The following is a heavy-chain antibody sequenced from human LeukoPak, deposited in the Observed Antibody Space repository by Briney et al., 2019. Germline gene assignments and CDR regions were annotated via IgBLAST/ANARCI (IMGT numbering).Heavy chain of an antibody. D-gene: IGHD4-23*01. Sequence: AGGSLRLSCAVSGFTVSGNYMSWIRQAPGKGLEWVSLIYSDDTTLYADSVKGRFTISRDISKNTLYLQMSSLRAEDTAVYYCARRAGGYSHPYDYWGQGVLVTVSS. CDR1: GFTVSGNY. CDR3: ARRAGGYSHPYDY. CDR2: IYSDDTT. V-gene: IGHV3-53*01. J-gene: IGHJ4*02.